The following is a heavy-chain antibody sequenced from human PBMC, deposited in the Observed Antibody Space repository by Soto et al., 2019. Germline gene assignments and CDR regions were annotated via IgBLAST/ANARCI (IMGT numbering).Heavy chain of an antibody. Sequence: ASVKVSCKASGGTFSSYAISWVRQAPGQGLEWMGGIIPIFGTANYAQKFQGRVTITADKSTSTAYMELSSLRSEDTAVYYCAGTYYDILTGPPCHYYGMDVWGQGTTVTVSS. D-gene: IGHD3-9*01. J-gene: IGHJ6*02. V-gene: IGHV1-69*06. CDR2: IIPIFGTA. CDR3: AGTYYDILTGPPCHYYGMDV. CDR1: GGTFSSYA.